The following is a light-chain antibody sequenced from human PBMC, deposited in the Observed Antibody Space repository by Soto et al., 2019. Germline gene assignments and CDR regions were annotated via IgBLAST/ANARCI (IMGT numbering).Light chain of an antibody. CDR3: QQYNSWPPT. V-gene: IGKV3-15*01. CDR2: DAS. CDR1: QSVRSN. Sequence: EIVMTQSPSTVSVALWERATLSFVASQSVRSNLTWYQQKPGQAPRLLIYDASTRAPGIPARFSGSGSGTELTLTISSLQSDDFAVYHCQQYNSWPPTFGHGTRLEIK. J-gene: IGKJ5*01.